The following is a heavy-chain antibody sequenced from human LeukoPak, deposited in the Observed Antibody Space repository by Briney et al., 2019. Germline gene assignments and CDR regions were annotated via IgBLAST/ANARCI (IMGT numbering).Heavy chain of an antibody. Sequence: GGSLRLSCAASEFTFSSYAMSWVRQAPGKGLEWVSAISSSGYSTYYADSVKGRFIISRDNSKNTLYLQMNSLRAEDTAVYYCAGGSYYSYYYMDVWGKGTTVTVSS. CDR2: ISSSGYST. CDR1: EFTFSSYA. CDR3: AGGSYYSYYYMDV. D-gene: IGHD2-15*01. V-gene: IGHV3-23*01. J-gene: IGHJ6*03.